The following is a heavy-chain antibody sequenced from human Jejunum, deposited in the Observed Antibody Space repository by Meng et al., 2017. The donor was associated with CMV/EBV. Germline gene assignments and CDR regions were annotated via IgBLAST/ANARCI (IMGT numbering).Heavy chain of an antibody. CDR3: ARYGLVLGKFDY. Sequence: CKASGYTFTDYAINWLRQAPGQGPEWMGWINTNTGNPTYARGFTGRFVFSLDTSVSTAYVEISGLKAEDTAVYYCARYGLVLGKFDYWGQGTLVTVSS. D-gene: IGHD2-8*01. J-gene: IGHJ4*02. CDR2: INTNTGNP. V-gene: IGHV7-4-1*02. CDR1: GYTFTDYA.